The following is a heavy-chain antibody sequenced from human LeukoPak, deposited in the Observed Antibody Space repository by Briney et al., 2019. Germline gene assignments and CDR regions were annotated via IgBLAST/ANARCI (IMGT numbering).Heavy chain of an antibody. CDR3: ATLDSSGRDH. J-gene: IGHJ4*02. CDR1: GGSISSSSYY. Sequence: SETLSLTCTVSGGSISSSSYYWGWIRQPPGKGLEWIGSTHYSGSTSSNPSLKSRVTISVDTSKNQFSLKLSSVTAADTAVYYCATLDSSGRDHWGQGTLVTVSS. CDR2: THYSGST. D-gene: IGHD6-19*01. V-gene: IGHV4-39*01.